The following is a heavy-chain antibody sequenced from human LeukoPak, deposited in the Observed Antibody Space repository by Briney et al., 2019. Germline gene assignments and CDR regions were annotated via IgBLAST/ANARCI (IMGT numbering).Heavy chain of an antibody. CDR2: IKQDASEK. V-gene: IGHV3-7*01. Sequence: GGSLRLSCAASGFSISSYWMNWVRQAPGKGLEWVANIKQDASEKYYVDSVKGRFTISRDNAKNSLDLQMNSLRVEDTAIYYCARTAVVGTAFDLWGQGTLVSVSS. CDR1: GFSISSYW. CDR3: ARTAVVGTAFDL. J-gene: IGHJ5*02. D-gene: IGHD6-19*01.